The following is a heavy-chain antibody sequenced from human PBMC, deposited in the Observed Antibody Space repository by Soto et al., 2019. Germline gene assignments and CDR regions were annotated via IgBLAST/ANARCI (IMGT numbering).Heavy chain of an antibody. Sequence: EVQLVESGGGLVQPGGSLRLSCAASGFTVSSNYMSWVRQAPGKGLEWVSVIYSGGSTYYADSVKGRFTISRDNSKNTLYLQMNSLRAEDTAVYYCARAPPRAAAGTGDYWGQGTLVTVSS. CDR3: ARAPPRAAAGTGDY. V-gene: IGHV3-66*01. D-gene: IGHD6-13*01. J-gene: IGHJ4*02. CDR2: IYSGGST. CDR1: GFTVSSNY.